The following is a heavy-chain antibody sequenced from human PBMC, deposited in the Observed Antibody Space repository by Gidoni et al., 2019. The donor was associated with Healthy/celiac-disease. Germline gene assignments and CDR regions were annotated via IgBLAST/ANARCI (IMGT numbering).Heavy chain of an antibody. J-gene: IGHJ6*02. Sequence: SLKSRVTISVDTSKNQFSLKLSSVTAADTAVYYCARIQLQTIFGNGDGMDVWGQGTTVTVSS. V-gene: IGHV4-4*09. CDR3: ARIQLQTIFGNGDGMDV. D-gene: IGHD3-3*01.